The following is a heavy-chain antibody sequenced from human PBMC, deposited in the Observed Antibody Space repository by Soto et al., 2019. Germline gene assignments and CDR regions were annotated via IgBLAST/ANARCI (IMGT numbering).Heavy chain of an antibody. J-gene: IGHJ4*02. CDR2: IKSKTDDGAT. D-gene: IGHD3-9*01. V-gene: IGHV3-15*01. CDR3: TTDLDYDILPGLDF. CDR1: GFTFSNAW. Sequence: EVQLVESGGGLVKPGGSLRLSCAASGFTFSNAWMSWVRQAPGKGLEWVGRIKSKTDDGATDYAAPVKGRFTISRDDSKNTLYLQMNRLKTEDTGVYYCTTDLDYDILPGLDFWCQGTLVTVSS.